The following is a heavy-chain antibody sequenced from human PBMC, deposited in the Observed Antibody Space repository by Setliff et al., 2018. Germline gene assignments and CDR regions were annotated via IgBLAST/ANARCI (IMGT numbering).Heavy chain of an antibody. D-gene: IGHD3-3*01. CDR1: GGSFSGYY. J-gene: IGHJ4*02. CDR2: INHSGST. V-gene: IGHV4-34*01. Sequence: PSETLSLTCAVYGGSFSGYYWSWIRQPPGKGLEWIGEINHSGSTNCNPSPKSRVTISVDTSKNQFSLKLSSVTAADTAVYYCARVPNFWSGYLDYWGQGTLVTVSS. CDR3: ARVPNFWSGYLDY.